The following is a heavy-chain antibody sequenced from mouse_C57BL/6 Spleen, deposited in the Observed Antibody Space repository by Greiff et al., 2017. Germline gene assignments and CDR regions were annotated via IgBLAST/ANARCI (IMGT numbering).Heavy chain of an antibody. J-gene: IGHJ3*01. CDR1: GFTFSSYA. CDR2: ISDGGSYT. V-gene: IGHV5-4*01. D-gene: IGHD2-4*01. CDR3: ARWDYDGAFAY. Sequence: EVQRVESGGGLVKPGGSLKLSCAASGFTFSSYAMSWVRQTPEKRLEWVATISDGGSYTYYPDNVKGRFTISRDNAKNNLYLQMSHLKSEDTAMYYCARWDYDGAFAYWGQGTLVTVSA.